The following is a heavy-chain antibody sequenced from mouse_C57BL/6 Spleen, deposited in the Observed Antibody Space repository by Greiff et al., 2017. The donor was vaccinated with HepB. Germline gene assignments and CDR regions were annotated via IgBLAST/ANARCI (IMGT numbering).Heavy chain of an antibody. J-gene: IGHJ3*01. CDR2: ISYDGSN. D-gene: IGHD1-1*01. Sequence: EVKLMESGPGLVKPSQSLSLTCSVTGYSITSGYYWNWIRQFPGNKLEWMGYISYDGSNNYNPSLKNRISFTRDTSKNQFFLKLNSVTTEDTATYYCARDYYGGFAYWGQGTLVTVSA. V-gene: IGHV3-6*01. CDR3: ARDYYGGFAY. CDR1: GYSITSGYY.